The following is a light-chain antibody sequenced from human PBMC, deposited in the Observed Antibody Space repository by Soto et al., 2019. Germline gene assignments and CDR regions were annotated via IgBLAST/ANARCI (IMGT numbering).Light chain of an antibody. J-gene: IGLJ1*01. V-gene: IGLV2-23*02. Sequence: ALAQPASVPGSPGQSITISCTGTSSDIGSYDLVSWYQQHPGTAPKLIIYEVTKRPSGVSTRFSGSKSGNTASLTISGLQAVDEADYYCCSFADFTYVFGTGTKVTVL. CDR1: SSDIGSYDL. CDR2: EVT. CDR3: CSFADFTYV.